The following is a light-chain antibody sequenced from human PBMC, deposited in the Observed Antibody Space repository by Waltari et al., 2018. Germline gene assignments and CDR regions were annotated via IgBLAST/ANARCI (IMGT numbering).Light chain of an antibody. CDR3: CSYAGSSTYV. J-gene: IGLJ1*01. CDR2: DAS. CDR1: SSYVGGYHY. Sequence: QSALTQPASVSGSTGQSTTISCTGTSSYVGGYHYVSWYQQHPGKAPKLMIYDASKRPSGVSNRFSGSKSGNTASLTISGLQAEDDADYYCCSYAGSSTYVFGTGTKVTVL. V-gene: IGLV2-23*01.